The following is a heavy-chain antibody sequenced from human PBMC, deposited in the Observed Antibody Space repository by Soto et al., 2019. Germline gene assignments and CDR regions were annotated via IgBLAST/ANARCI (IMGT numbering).Heavy chain of an antibody. CDR1: GFTFSSYD. CDR2: IGTAGDT. J-gene: IGHJ6*02. D-gene: IGHD2-15*01. V-gene: IGHV3-13*01. Sequence: GGSLKLSCAASGFTFSSYDMHWVRQATGKGLEWVSAIGTAGDTYYPGSVKGRFTISRENAKNSLYLQMNSLRAEDTAVYYCARVNCSGGSCYSLGYYYYGMDVWGQGTTVTVSS. CDR3: ARVNCSGGSCYSLGYYYYGMDV.